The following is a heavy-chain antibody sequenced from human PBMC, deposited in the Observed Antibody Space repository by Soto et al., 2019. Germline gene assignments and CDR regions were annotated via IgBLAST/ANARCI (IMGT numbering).Heavy chain of an antibody. V-gene: IGHV6-1*01. J-gene: IGHJ4*02. CDR2: TYYRSRWYN. CDR1: GDSVSGNSAA. CDR3: AREFPSYVGSDSYPDY. Sequence: SQTLSLTCAISGDSVSGNSAAWNWLRQSPSRGLEWLGRTYYRSRWYNDYAVSVKSRITVTPDTSKNQFSLHLNSVTPEDTAVYYCAREFPSYVGSDSYPDYWGQGALVTVSS. D-gene: IGHD2-21*02.